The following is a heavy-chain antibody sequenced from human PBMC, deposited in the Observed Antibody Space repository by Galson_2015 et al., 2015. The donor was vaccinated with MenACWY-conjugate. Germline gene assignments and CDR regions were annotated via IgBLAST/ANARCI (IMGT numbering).Heavy chain of an antibody. D-gene: IGHD2-21*02. Sequence: SLRLSCAASGFTFSDYYMSWVRQAPGKGLECVSYISTRSSTNYADSVQGRFTISRDNAKNSLYLQMNRLRDEDAAVYYCTRDVGDSWGQGTLVAVSS. J-gene: IGHJ4*02. CDR1: GFTFSDYY. CDR3: TRDVGDS. V-gene: IGHV3-11*05. CDR2: ISTRSST.